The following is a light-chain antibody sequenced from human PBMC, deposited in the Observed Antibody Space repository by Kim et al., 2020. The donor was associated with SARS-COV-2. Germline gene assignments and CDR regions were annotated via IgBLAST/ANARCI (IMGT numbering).Light chain of an antibody. Sequence: VTLPCAGTKSNIGAGYHVQWYQQLPGRTPKLLIYVTDNRPSGVPDRCSGSKSGISASLAIAGLQAEDEGYYYCQAYDNTLDGPNWVFGEGTQLTVL. J-gene: IGLJ3*02. CDR2: VTD. CDR1: KSNIGAGYH. V-gene: IGLV1-40*01. CDR3: QAYDNTLDGPNWV.